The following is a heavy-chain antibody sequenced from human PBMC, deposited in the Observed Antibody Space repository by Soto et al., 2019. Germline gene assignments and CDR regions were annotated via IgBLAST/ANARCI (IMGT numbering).Heavy chain of an antibody. D-gene: IGHD1-1*01. CDR2: INAGNGNT. CDR3: ARLYLPTGTTDDDGHYYYYGMDV. J-gene: IGHJ6*02. Sequence: GASVKVSCKASGYTFTSYAMHWVRQAPGQRLEWMGWINAGNGNTKYSQKFQGRVTITRDTSASTAYMELSSLRSEDTAVYYCARLYLPTGTTDDDGHYYYYGMDVWGQGTTVTVSS. CDR1: GYTFTSYA. V-gene: IGHV1-3*01.